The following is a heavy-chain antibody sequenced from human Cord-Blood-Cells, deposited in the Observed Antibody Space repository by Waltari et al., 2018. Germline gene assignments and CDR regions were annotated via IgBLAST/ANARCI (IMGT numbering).Heavy chain of an antibody. V-gene: IGHV3-74*01. Sequence: EVQLVESGGGLVQPGGSLRLSCAASGFTFISYWMHWVRQAPGKGLVWVSRINSAGSSTSYADSVKGRFTFSRDNAKNTLYLQMNSLRAEDTAVYYCTREDGSSSFDYWGQGTLVTVSS. J-gene: IGHJ4*02. D-gene: IGHD6-13*01. CDR3: TREDGSSSFDY. CDR2: INSAGSST. CDR1: GFTFISYW.